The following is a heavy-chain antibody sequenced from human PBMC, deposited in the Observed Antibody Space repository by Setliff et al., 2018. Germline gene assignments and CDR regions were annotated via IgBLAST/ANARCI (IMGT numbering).Heavy chain of an antibody. CDR3: AKSPHDFWSGRVFFDY. Sequence: GSLRLSCAASGFTFSSYAMSWVRQAPGQGLEWVSSIIGSGISTYYADSVQGRFTISRDNHKNTLYLQMNSLRVEDTAIYYCAKSPHDFWSGRVFFDYWGQGILVTVS. V-gene: IGHV3-23*01. CDR1: GFTFSSYA. CDR2: IIGSGIST. D-gene: IGHD3-3*01. J-gene: IGHJ4*01.